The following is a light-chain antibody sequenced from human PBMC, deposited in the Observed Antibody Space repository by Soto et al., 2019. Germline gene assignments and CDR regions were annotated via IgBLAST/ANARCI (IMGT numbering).Light chain of an antibody. CDR2: AAS. J-gene: IGKJ1*01. V-gene: IGKV1-27*01. CDR3: QKYNSAPRT. Sequence: IRMTQSRSSLSASTGCRLTITCRASQGISNYLAWYQQKKGKVPKLLIYAASTLQSGVPSRFSGSGYGTDFTLTISSLQTEDVATYYCQKYNSAPRTFGQGTKVDIK. CDR1: QGISNY.